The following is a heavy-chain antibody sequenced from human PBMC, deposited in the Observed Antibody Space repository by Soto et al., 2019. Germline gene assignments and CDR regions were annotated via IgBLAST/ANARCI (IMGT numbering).Heavy chain of an antibody. Sequence: SVKVSCKASGGTFSSYAISWVRQAPGQGLEWMGGIIPIFGTANYAQKFQGRVTITADKSTSTAYMELSSLRSEDTAVYYCARDWYGCSGGSCYLSQFDYWGQGTLVTVSS. D-gene: IGHD2-15*01. CDR2: IIPIFGTA. V-gene: IGHV1-69*06. J-gene: IGHJ4*02. CDR1: GGTFSSYA. CDR3: ARDWYGCSGGSCYLSQFDY.